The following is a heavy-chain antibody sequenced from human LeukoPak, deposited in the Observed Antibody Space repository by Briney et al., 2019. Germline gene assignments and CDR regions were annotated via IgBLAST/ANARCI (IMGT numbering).Heavy chain of an antibody. CDR3: GRSQNYNDSSGYSY. D-gene: IGHD3-22*01. J-gene: IGHJ4*02. CDR2: ISSSSSYI. Sequence: GGSLRLSCAASGFTLSAHGMNWVRQAPGKGLEWVSSISSSSSYIYYADSVKGRFTISRDNAKNSLYLQMNSLRAEDTAVYYCGRSQNYNDSSGYSYWGQGTLVTVSS. CDR1: GFTLSAHG. V-gene: IGHV3-21*01.